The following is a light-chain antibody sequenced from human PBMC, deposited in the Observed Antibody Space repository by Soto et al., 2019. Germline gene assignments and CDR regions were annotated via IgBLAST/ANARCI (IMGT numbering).Light chain of an antibody. V-gene: IGLV1-40*01. CDR2: CNS. Sequence: QSVLTQPPSVSVAPGQRGTISCTGSSSNIGAGYDVHWYQHLPGTAPKLLIYCNSNRPSGVPDRFSGSKSGTSASLAITGLHAEDVADYYCQSYDSSLSGYVVFGGGTKLTVL. J-gene: IGLJ2*01. CDR3: QSYDSSLSGYVV. CDR1: SSNIGAGYD.